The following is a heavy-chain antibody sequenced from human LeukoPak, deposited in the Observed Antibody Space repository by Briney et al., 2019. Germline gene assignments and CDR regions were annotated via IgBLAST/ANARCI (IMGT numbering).Heavy chain of an antibody. J-gene: IGHJ6*04. D-gene: IGHD3-3*01. CDR1: GGSFKSYY. CDR2: IFYSGST. CDR3: AREVDFWSGYYSMDV. V-gene: IGHV4-59*01. Sequence: SETLSLTCTVSGGSFKSYYWNWIRQPPGKGLEWIGYIFYSGSTNYNPSLKSRVTISVDMSKNQFSLKLNSVTAADTAVYYCAREVDFWSGYYSMDVWGKGTTVTVSS.